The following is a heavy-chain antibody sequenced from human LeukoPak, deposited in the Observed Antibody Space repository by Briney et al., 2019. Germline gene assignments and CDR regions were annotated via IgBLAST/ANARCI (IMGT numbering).Heavy chain of an antibody. J-gene: IGHJ4*02. D-gene: IGHD2-2*01. CDR3: GRATYCRSNTPCIDY. CDR1: GYTFNTHG. Sequence: ASVKVSCTASGYTFNTHGLNWVRQAPGQGLEWMGWINTDTGTPTYAQGFTGRFVFSLDTSVSTAYLQISSLKAEDTAVYYCGRATYCRSNTPCIDYWGQGTLVTVSS. CDR2: INTDTGTP. V-gene: IGHV7-4-1*02.